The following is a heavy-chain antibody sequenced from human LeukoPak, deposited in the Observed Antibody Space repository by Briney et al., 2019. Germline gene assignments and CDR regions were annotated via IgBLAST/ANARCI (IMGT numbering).Heavy chain of an antibody. J-gene: IGHJ5*02. Sequence: GESLKISCKGSGYSFTSYWIGWVRQMPGKGLEWMGIIYPGDSDTRYSPSFQGQVTISADKSISTAYLQWSSLKASDTAMYYCARLLAVAGSSGWFDPWGQGTLVTVSS. CDR2: IYPGDSDT. CDR1: GYSFTSYW. V-gene: IGHV5-51*01. D-gene: IGHD6-19*01. CDR3: ARLLAVAGSSGWFDP.